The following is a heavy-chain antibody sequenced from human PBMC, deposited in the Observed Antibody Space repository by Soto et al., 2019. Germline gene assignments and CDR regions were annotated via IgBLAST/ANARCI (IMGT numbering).Heavy chain of an antibody. J-gene: IGHJ4*02. D-gene: IGHD3-16*01. V-gene: IGHV4-34*01. Sequence: QVQLQQWGAGLLKPSETLSLTCAVYGGSFSGYYWSWIRQPPGKGLEWIGEINHSGSTNYNPSLKSRVTISVNTSKNQFSLKLSSVTAADTAVYYCARAAPYGRIDYWGQGTLVTVSS. CDR3: ARAAPYGRIDY. CDR2: INHSGST. CDR1: GGSFSGYY.